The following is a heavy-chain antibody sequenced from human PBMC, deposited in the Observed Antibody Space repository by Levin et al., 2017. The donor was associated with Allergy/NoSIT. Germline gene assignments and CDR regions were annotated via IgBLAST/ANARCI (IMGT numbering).Heavy chain of an antibody. CDR1: GFTFSSYS. J-gene: IGHJ4*02. V-gene: IGHV3-48*01. CDR2: ISSSSSTI. D-gene: IGHD6-19*01. CDR3: ARERTVAVPY. Sequence: GESLKISCAASGFTFSSYSMNWVRQAPGKGLEWVSYISSSSSTIYYADSVKGRFTISRDNAKNSLYLQMISLRAEDTAVYYCARERTVAVPYWGQGTLVTVSS.